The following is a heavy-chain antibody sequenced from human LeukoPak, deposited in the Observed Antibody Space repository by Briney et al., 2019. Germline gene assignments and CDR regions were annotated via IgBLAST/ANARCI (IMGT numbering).Heavy chain of an antibody. J-gene: IGHJ6*04. Sequence: GGSLRLSCAASGFTFSSYEMNWVRQAPGKGLEWVSYISSSGSTIYYADSVKGRFTISRDNAKNSLYLQMNSLRAEDTAVYYCARDRGSSAMDVWGKGTTVTVSS. CDR1: GFTFSSYE. CDR3: ARDRGSSAMDV. D-gene: IGHD6-13*01. V-gene: IGHV3-48*03. CDR2: ISSSGSTI.